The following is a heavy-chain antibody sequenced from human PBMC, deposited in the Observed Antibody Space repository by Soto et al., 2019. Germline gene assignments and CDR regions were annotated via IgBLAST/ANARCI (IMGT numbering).Heavy chain of an antibody. J-gene: IGHJ3*02. CDR2: IVVGSGNT. CDR3: AADIVVVYAFDI. V-gene: IGHV1-58*02. CDR1: GFTFTSSA. D-gene: IGHD2-15*01. Sequence: SVKVSCKASGFTFTSSAMQWVRQARGQRLEWIGWIVVGSGNTNYAQKFQERVTITRDMSTSTAYMELSSLRSEDTAVYYCAADIVVVYAFDIWGQGTMVNVSS.